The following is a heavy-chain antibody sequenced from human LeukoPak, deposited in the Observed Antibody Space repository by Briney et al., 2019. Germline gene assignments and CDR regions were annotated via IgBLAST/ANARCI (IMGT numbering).Heavy chain of an antibody. D-gene: IGHD3-3*01. J-gene: IGHJ4*01. CDR1: GFTFTTYS. CDR3: ARTGIWSGYSLVF. Sequence: PGGSLRLSCAASGFTFTTYSMNWVRQAPGKGLEWVSYISSSSSVIYYADSVKGRFAISRDNAKNSLYLQMNSLRAEDTAVYHCARTGIWSGYSLVFWGHGTLVTVSS. V-gene: IGHV3-48*01. CDR2: ISSSSSVI.